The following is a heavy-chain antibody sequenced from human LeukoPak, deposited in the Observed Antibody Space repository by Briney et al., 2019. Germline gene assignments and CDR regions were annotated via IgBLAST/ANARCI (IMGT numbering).Heavy chain of an antibody. V-gene: IGHV3-33*06. Sequence: GRSLRLSCAASGFTFSSYGMHWVRQAPGKGLEWVAVIWYDGSNKYYADSVKGRFTISRDNSKNTLYLQMNSLRAEDTAVYYCAKYSSSWYFFWFDPWGQGTLVAVSS. CDR1: GFTFSSYG. D-gene: IGHD6-13*01. CDR2: IWYDGSNK. J-gene: IGHJ5*02. CDR3: AKYSSSWYFFWFDP.